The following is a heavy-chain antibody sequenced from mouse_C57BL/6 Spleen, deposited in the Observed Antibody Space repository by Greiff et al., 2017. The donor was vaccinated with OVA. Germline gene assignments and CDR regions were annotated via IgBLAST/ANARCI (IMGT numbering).Heavy chain of an antibody. CDR2: INPGSGGT. D-gene: IGHD2-3*01. V-gene: IGHV1-54*01. CDR3: TLDGYYYYAMDY. J-gene: IGHJ4*01. Sequence: QVQLQQSGAELVRPGTSVKVSCKASGYAFTHYLIEWVKQRPGQGLEWIGVINPGSGGTNYNEKFKGKATLTADKSSSTAYMQLSSLTSEYSAVYFCTLDGYYYYAMDYWGQGTSVTVSS. CDR1: GYAFTHYL.